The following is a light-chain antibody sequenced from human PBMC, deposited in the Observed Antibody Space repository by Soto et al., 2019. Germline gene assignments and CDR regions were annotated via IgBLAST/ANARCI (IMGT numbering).Light chain of an antibody. CDR1: KSISSY. CDR2: AAS. Sequence: DIQMPQSPSSLSASVGDRVTITCRSSKSISSYLNWYQQKPGKAPKLLIYAASSLQSGVPSRFSGSRSGTDFTLTISSMQPEDFVTYYCRQNYSNPRTFGEGTKVDIK. CDR3: RQNYSNPRT. V-gene: IGKV1-39*01. J-gene: IGKJ4*01.